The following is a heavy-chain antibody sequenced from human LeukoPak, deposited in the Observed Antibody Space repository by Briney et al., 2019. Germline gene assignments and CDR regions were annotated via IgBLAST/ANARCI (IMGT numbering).Heavy chain of an antibody. CDR2: INPKTGDT. CDR1: GYTFTGQY. Sequence: ASVKVSCKASGYTFTGQYLYWARQTPGQGLEWMGWINPKTGDTDSAQNFQGRVTMTRDTSITTVYMELSSLTSDDTAVYYCARGYYDMDVWGQGTTVTVSS. J-gene: IGHJ6*02. CDR3: ARGYYDMDV. V-gene: IGHV1-2*02.